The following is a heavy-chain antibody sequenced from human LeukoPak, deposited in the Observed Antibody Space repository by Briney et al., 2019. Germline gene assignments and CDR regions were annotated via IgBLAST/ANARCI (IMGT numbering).Heavy chain of an antibody. D-gene: IGHD4-17*01. V-gene: IGHV1-69*05. CDR1: GGTFSGHA. CDR3: AGGDPFNYYMDV. CDR2: TIPIFGAT. J-gene: IGHJ6*03. Sequence: SVKVSCKASGGTFSGHAFSWVRQAPGQGLEWMGGTIPIFGATNYTQRFQGRITITTDESTTTAYMELTSLRSEDTAVYFCAGGDPFNYYMDVWGKGTSVTVFS.